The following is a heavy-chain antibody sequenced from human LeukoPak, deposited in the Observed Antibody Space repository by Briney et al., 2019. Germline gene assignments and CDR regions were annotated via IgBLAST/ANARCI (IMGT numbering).Heavy chain of an antibody. V-gene: IGHV1-18*01. Sequence: ASVKVSCKASGYTFTSHAISWVRQAPGQGLEWMGWISTYNGDTKYAQKIQGRVTMTTDASTSTAYMELRSLRSDDTAVYYCARDPSNASGYYAYLDYWGQGTLVTVSS. D-gene: IGHD5-12*01. CDR2: ISTYNGDT. CDR3: ARDPSNASGYYAYLDY. CDR1: GYTFTSHA. J-gene: IGHJ4*02.